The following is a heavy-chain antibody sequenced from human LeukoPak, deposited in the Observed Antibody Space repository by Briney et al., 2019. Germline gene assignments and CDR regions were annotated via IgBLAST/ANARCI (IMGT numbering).Heavy chain of an antibody. CDR2: VYYRGNT. CDR1: GGSSSRSTYY. J-gene: IGHJ4*02. Sequence: SETLSLTCTVSGGSSSRSTYYWGWIRQPPGKGLEWIGTVYYRGNTYYNPSLKSRITISVDTSKNQFSLNLSSVTAADTAVCYCARPPVAAPTSYFDYWGQGILVTVSS. V-gene: IGHV4-39*01. CDR3: ARPPVAAPTSYFDY. D-gene: IGHD6-25*01.